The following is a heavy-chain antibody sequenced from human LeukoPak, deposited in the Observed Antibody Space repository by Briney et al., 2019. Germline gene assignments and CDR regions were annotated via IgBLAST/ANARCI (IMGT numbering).Heavy chain of an antibody. J-gene: IGHJ5*02. D-gene: IGHD3-9*01. CDR1: GYTFTSYD. V-gene: IGHV1-8*01. CDR3: ARGSLRYFDWLPNTNNWFDP. Sequence: ASVKVSCKASGYTFTSYDINWVRQATGQGLEWMGWMNPNSGNTGYAQKFQGRVTMTRNTPISTAYMELSSLRSEDPVVYYCARGSLRYFDWLPNTNNWFDPWGQGTLVTVSS. CDR2: MNPNSGNT.